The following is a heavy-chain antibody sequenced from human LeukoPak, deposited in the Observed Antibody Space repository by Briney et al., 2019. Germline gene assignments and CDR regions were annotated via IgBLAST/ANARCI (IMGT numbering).Heavy chain of an antibody. CDR3: ARNGPTLRLGEDDAFDI. Sequence: ASVKVSCKASGYTFTSYAMHWVRQAPGQRLEWMGWINAGNGNTKYSQKFQGRVTITRDTSASTAYMELSSLRSEDTAVYYCARNGPTLRLGEDDAFDIWGQGTMVTVSS. V-gene: IGHV1-3*01. CDR2: INAGNGNT. CDR1: GYTFTSYA. J-gene: IGHJ3*02. D-gene: IGHD3-16*01.